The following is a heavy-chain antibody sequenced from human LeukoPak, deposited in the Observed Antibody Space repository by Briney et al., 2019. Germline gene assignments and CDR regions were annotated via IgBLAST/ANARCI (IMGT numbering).Heavy chain of an antibody. CDR1: GGSISSYH. D-gene: IGHD3-10*01. CDR2: IHYTGST. J-gene: IGHJ5*02. V-gene: IGHV4-59*01. Sequence: KPSETLSLTCTVSGGSISSYHWSWIRQSPGKGLECIGYIHYTGSTNYNPSLKSRVTISVETSKNQFSLKLKSVTAADTAVYYCARGGYYGSGNDFRFDPWGQGTLVTVSS. CDR3: ARGGYYGSGNDFRFDP.